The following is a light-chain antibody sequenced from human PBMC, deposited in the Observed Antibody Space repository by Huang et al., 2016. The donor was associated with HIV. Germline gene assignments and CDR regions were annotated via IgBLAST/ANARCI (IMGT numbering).Light chain of an antibody. CDR1: QNITNNF. J-gene: IGKJ4*01. V-gene: IGKV3-20*01. CDR2: GAS. CDR3: QQYLTPPLT. Sequence: DIVLTQSPGTLSLSPGERTALSCRASQNITNNFLAWYQQISGQAPRLLMYGASSRAIGIPDRFSGSGSGTDFTLTIGRLEPQESAVYYCQQYLTPPLTFGGGTNVEI.